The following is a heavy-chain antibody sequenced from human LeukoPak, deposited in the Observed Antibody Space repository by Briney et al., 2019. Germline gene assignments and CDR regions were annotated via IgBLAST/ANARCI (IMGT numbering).Heavy chain of an antibody. D-gene: IGHD5-12*01. V-gene: IGHV4-59*08. CDR2: IYYSGHT. Sequence: SETLSLTCAVSGDSLNTYYWNWIHQTPGKGLEWIGYIYYSGHTDYNPSLKSRVTISVDTSKNQFSLSLRSVTAADTAVYFCATYKENKVATRGFDYWGQGTLVTVSS. CDR1: GDSLNTYY. CDR3: ATYKENKVATRGFDY. J-gene: IGHJ4*02.